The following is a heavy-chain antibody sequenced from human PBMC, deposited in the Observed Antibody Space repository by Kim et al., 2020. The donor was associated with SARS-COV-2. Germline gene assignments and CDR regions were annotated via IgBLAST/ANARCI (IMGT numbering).Heavy chain of an antibody. D-gene: IGHD2-15*01. CDR1: GFTFSSYA. CDR3: AKRYCSGGSCFSVRVYPYYFDY. Sequence: GGSLRLSCAASGFTFSSYAMSWVRQAPGKGLEWVSAISGSGGSTYYADSVKGRFTISRDNSKNTLYLQMNSLRAEDTAVYYCAKRYCSGGSCFSVRVYPYYFDYWGQGTLVTVSS. J-gene: IGHJ4*02. V-gene: IGHV3-23*01. CDR2: ISGSGGST.